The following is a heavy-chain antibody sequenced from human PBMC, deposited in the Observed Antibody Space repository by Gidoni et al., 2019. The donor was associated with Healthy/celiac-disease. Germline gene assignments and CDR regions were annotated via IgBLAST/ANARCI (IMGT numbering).Heavy chain of an antibody. CDR1: GFTFDDYA. V-gene: IGHV3-9*01. CDR3: AKDTVPYYYGSGNAFDI. D-gene: IGHD3-10*01. J-gene: IGHJ3*02. Sequence: EVQLVESGGGLVQPGRSLSLSCAASGFTFDDYAMHWVRQAPGKGLEWVSGISWNSGSIGYADSVKGRFTISRDNAKNSLYLQMNSLRAEDTALYYCAKDTVPYYYGSGNAFDIWGQGTMVTVSS. CDR2: ISWNSGSI.